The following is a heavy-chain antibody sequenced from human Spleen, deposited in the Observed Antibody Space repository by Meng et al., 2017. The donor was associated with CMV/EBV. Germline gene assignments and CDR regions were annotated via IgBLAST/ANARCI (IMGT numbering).Heavy chain of an antibody. V-gene: IGHV3-33*01. Sequence: GGSLRLSCAASGFTFGTSAMHWVRQAPGKGLEWVAVIWSDASDKHYADSVKGRFTISRDNSKDTLFLQMNCLRAEDTAVYYCASAPVGLQRDYWGQGTLVTVSS. CDR1: GFTFGTSA. CDR2: IWSDASDK. J-gene: IGHJ4*02. CDR3: ASAPVGLQRDY.